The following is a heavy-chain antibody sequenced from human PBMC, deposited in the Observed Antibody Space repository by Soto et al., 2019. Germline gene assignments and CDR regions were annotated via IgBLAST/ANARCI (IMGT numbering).Heavy chain of an antibody. D-gene: IGHD2-15*01. V-gene: IGHV4-34*01. CDR1: GGSFSGYY. J-gene: IGHJ3*02. CDR2: INHSGST. CDR3: AVDRVFLDAFDI. Sequence: SETLSLTCAVYGGSFSGYYWSWIRQPPGKGLEWIGEINHSGSTNYNPSLKSRVTISVDTSKNQFSLKLSSVTAADTAVYYCAVDRVFLDAFDIWGQGTMVTVSS.